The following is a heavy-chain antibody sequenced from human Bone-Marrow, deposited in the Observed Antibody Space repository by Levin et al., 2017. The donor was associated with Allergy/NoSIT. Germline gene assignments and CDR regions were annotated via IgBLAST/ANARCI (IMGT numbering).Heavy chain of an antibody. CDR2: IYWDDDK. CDR3: ANGGLSRYSRFYFDL. D-gene: IGHD2-15*01. Sequence: SGPTLVKPTQTLTLACTLSGVSVSASGMGVGWIRQPPGKALEWIALIYWDDDKRYSPSLKTRLTITKDTSKNQVVLTLTNMDPVDTATYYCANGGLSRYSRFYFDLWGRGTPVTVSP. J-gene: IGHJ4*02. CDR1: GVSVSASGMG. V-gene: IGHV2-5*02.